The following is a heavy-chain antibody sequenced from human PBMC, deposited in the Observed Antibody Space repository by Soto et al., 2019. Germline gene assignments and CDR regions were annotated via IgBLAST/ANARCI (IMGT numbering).Heavy chain of an antibody. CDR1: GGSISSSNW. Sequence: QVQLQESGPGLVKPSGTLSLTCAVSGGSISSSNWWSWVRQPPGKGLEWIGEIYHSGSTNYNPSLKSRVTISVDKSKNQFSLKLSSVTAADTAVYYCARTSSGWYAPRAAWFDPWGQGTLVTVSS. J-gene: IGHJ5*02. V-gene: IGHV4-4*02. CDR2: IYHSGST. D-gene: IGHD6-19*01. CDR3: ARTSSGWYAPRAAWFDP.